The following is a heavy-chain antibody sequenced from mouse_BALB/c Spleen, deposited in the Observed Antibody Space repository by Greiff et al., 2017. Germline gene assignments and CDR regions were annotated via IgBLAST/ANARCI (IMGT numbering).Heavy chain of an antibody. V-gene: IGHV1S22*01. Sequence: LQQPGSELVRPGASVKLSCKASGYTFTSYWMHWVKQRHGQGLEWIGNIYPGSGSTNYDEKFKSKGTLTVDTSSSTAYMHLSSLTSEDSAVYYCTRSHYYGGSYWYFDVWGAGTTVTVSS. J-gene: IGHJ1*01. CDR2: IYPGSGST. D-gene: IGHD1-1*01. CDR3: TRSHYYGGSYWYFDV. CDR1: GYTFTSYW.